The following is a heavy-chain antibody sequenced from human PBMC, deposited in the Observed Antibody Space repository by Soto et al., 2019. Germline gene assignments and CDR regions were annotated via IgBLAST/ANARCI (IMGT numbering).Heavy chain of an antibody. Sequence: ASVKGSCNASGYTFTSYCISWVRQAPGQGLEWMGWISAYNGNTNYAQKLQGRVTMTTDTSTCTAYMELRSLRSDDTAVYYCARVGWFGELLNGTDVWGQGTTVTVSS. CDR3: ARVGWFGELLNGTDV. CDR2: ISAYNGNT. J-gene: IGHJ6*02. CDR1: GYTFTSYC. D-gene: IGHD3-10*01. V-gene: IGHV1-18*01.